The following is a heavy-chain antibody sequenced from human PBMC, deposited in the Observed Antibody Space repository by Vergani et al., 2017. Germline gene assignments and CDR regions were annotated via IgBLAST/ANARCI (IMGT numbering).Heavy chain of an antibody. Sequence: QVQLQESGPGMVKPSQTLSLTCTVSGGSISSGGYYWSWNRQHPGKGLEWIGYIYYSGSTYYNPSLKSRVTISVDTSKNQFSLKLSSVTAADTAVYCWASVGVDYGDYVPDYYYYYGMDVWGQGTTVTVSS. CDR3: ASVGVDYGDYVPDYYYYYGMDV. V-gene: IGHV4-31*03. J-gene: IGHJ6*02. D-gene: IGHD4-17*01. CDR2: IYYSGST. CDR1: GGSISSGGYY.